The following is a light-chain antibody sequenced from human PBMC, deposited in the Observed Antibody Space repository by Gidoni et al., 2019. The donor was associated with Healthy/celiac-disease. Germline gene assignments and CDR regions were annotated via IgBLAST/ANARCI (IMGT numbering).Light chain of an antibody. Sequence: QSVLTQPPSVSAAPGQKVTISCSGSPSTVGDNFVSWYQQPPGTAPKPLIYENNKRPSGIPDRFSGSKSGTSATLDITGLQTGDEADYYCGAWDKSLSAGVFGGGTKVTVL. CDR2: ENN. V-gene: IGLV1-51*02. J-gene: IGLJ2*01. CDR3: GAWDKSLSAGV. CDR1: PSTVGDNF.